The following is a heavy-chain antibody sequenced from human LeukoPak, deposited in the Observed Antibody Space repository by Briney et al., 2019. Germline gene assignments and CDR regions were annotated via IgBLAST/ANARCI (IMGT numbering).Heavy chain of an antibody. Sequence: GGSLRLSCGASGFTFSNAWMSWVRQAPGKGLEWVGRIKSKTDGGTTDYAAPVKGRFTISRDDSKNTLYLQMNSLKTEDTALYYCITFSMIVVVISDWGRGTLVTVSS. CDR3: ITFSMIVVVISD. D-gene: IGHD3-22*01. V-gene: IGHV3-15*01. J-gene: IGHJ4*02. CDR1: GFTFSNAW. CDR2: IKSKTDGGTT.